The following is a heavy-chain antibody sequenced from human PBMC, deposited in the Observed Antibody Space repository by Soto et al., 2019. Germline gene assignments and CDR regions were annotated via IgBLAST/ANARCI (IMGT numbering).Heavy chain of an antibody. D-gene: IGHD6-13*01. CDR3: ARDRYTLGSSTWYFDY. CDR1: GYSFTSYA. CDR2: INTGNGNT. J-gene: IGHJ4*02. V-gene: IGHV1-3*04. Sequence: ASVKVSCKGSGYSFTSYARHWLRHAPGQRLEWMGWINTGNGNTKYSQKFQGRVTITRDTSASTAYMELSSLRSEDTAVYYCARDRYTLGSSTWYFDYWGQGTLVTVSS.